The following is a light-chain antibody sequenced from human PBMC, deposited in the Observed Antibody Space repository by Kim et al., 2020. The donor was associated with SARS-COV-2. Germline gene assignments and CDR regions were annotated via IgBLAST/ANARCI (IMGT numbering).Light chain of an antibody. CDR2: GKS. CDR1: SSNIGARYD. V-gene: IGLV1-40*01. Sequence: VTISGTGSSSNIGARYDVLWDQQLPGTAPKLLIYGKSRRPSGVPDRFSGSKSGTSASLAITGLQAEDEADYYCQSYDSSLSDWVFGGGTKLTVL. J-gene: IGLJ3*02. CDR3: QSYDSSLSDWV.